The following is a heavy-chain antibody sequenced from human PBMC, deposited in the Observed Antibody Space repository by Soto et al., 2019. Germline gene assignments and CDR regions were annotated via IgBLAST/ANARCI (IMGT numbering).Heavy chain of an antibody. CDR2: IWYDGSNK. CDR1: GFTFSSYG. Sequence: GGSLRLSCAASGFTFSSYGMHWVRQAPGKGLEWVAVIWYDGSNKYYADSVKGRFTISRDNSKNTLYLQMNSLRAEDTAVYYCARDPRWSSSWYDWDDYWGQGTMVTVSS. D-gene: IGHD6-13*01. V-gene: IGHV3-33*01. CDR3: ARDPRWSSSWYDWDDY. J-gene: IGHJ4*02.